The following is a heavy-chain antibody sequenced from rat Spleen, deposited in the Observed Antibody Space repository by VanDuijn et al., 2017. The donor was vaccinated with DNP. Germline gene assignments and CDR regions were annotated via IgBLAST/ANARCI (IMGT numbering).Heavy chain of an antibody. J-gene: IGHJ3*01. D-gene: IGHD1-11*01. Sequence: EVQLVESGGGLVQPGRSLKLSCAASGFTFSDYNMAWVRQAPKKGLEWVATIIYDGSSTYYGDSVKGRFTISRDNAKNTLYLQMNSLRSEDTATYYCARHGGLRALDWIAYWGQGTLVTVSS. V-gene: IGHV5-7*01. CDR1: GFTFSDYN. CDR3: ARHGGLRALDWIAY. CDR2: IIYDGSST.